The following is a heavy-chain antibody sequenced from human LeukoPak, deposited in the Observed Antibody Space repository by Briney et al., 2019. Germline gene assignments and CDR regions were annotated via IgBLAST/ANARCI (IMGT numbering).Heavy chain of an antibody. CDR2: ISGSGGST. CDR1: GFTFSSYA. J-gene: IGHJ4*02. CDR3: AKAYDFWSGYYNY. V-gene: IGHV3-23*01. Sequence: GGSLRLSCAATGFTFSSYAMSWVRQAPGKGLEWVSAISGSGGSTYYADSVKGRFTISRDNSKNTLYLQMNSLRAEDTAVYYCAKAYDFWSGYYNYWGQGTLVTVSS. D-gene: IGHD3-3*01.